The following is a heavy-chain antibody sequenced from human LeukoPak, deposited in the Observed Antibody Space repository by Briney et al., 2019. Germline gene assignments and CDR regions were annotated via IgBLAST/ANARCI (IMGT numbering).Heavy chain of an antibody. CDR2: ISYDGSNK. CDR3: ARATYGQWLGPLGFDP. CDR1: GFTFSSYA. V-gene: IGHV3-30*04. J-gene: IGHJ5*02. D-gene: IGHD6-19*01. Sequence: GALRLSCAASGFTFSSYAMHRVRQAPGTGLGWVAVISYDGSNKYYADSVKGRFTISRDNSKNTLYLQMNSLRAEDTAVYYCARATYGQWLGPLGFDPWGQGTLVTVSS.